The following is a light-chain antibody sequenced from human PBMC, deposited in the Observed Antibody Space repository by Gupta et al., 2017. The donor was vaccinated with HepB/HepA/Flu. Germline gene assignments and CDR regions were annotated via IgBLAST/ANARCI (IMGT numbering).Light chain of an antibody. CDR3: AEWGSCLSAVG. Sequence: QAGLTQPPSVSTGLRQTATRTCTGNSNNVGNQGAAWLQHHQGHPPKLLSYRNNNRAPGISERFLSYRSGNNASPQITGLQPDEEADDYCAEWGSCLSAVGFGGGTKLTVL. CDR2: RNN. V-gene: IGLV10-54*04. J-gene: IGLJ3*02. CDR1: SNNVGNQG.